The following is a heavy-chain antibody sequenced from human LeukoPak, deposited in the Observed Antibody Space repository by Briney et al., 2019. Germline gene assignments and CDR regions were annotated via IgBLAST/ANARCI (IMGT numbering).Heavy chain of an antibody. CDR2: IIPILGIA. CDR1: GGTVSSYT. D-gene: IGHD3-22*01. J-gene: IGHJ4*02. V-gene: IGHV1-69*02. CDR3: ARSLDYYDSSGSQGQIDY. Sequence: GSSVKVSCKASGGTVSSYTISWVRQAPGQGLEWMGRIIPILGIANYAQKFQSRVTITADTSTSTAYMELSSLRSEDTAVYYCARSLDYYDSSGSQGQIDYWGQGTLVTVSS.